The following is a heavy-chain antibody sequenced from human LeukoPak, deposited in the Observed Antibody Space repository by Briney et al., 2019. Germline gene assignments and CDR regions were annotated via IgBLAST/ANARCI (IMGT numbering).Heavy chain of an antibody. J-gene: IGHJ5*02. CDR1: VDTLTELS. V-gene: IGHV1-24*01. D-gene: IGHD3-10*01. CDR2: FDPEDGET. CDR3: ATAPWRFELGFDP. Sequence: ASVKVSCKVSVDTLTELSMHWVRQAHGKGLEWMGGFDPEDGETIYAQKFQGRVTMTEDTSTDTAYMELSSLRSEDTAVYYCATAPWRFELGFDPWGQGTLVTVSS.